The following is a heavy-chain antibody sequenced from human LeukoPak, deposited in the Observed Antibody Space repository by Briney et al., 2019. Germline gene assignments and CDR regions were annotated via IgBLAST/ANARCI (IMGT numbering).Heavy chain of an antibody. CDR2: INHSGST. V-gene: IGHV4-34*01. CDR1: GGSFSGYY. D-gene: IGHD4-17*01. CDR3: AREGTVPGSSRSIDAFDI. Sequence: SETLSLTCAVYGGSFSGYYWSWIRQPPGKGLEWIGEINHSGSTNYNPSLKSRVTISVDTSKNQFSLKLSSVTAADTAVYYCAREGTVPGSSRSIDAFDIWGQGTMVTVSS. J-gene: IGHJ3*02.